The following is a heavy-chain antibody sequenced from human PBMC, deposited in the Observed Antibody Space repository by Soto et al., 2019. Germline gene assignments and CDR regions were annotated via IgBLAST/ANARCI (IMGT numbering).Heavy chain of an antibody. CDR2: IHGSRTFI. CDR3: ATAIRGGVIRD. J-gene: IGHJ4*02. CDR1: GFTFRTYS. Sequence: EVQLVESGAGLVKPGGSLRLSCTASGFTFRTYSMTLVRQAPGKGLEWVSSIHGSRTFIDYADSVKGRFTISRDDAKNSLELQMNSLRAAYTAGYYCATAIRGGVIRDWGQGTLVTVS. D-gene: IGHD3-3*01. V-gene: IGHV3-21*01.